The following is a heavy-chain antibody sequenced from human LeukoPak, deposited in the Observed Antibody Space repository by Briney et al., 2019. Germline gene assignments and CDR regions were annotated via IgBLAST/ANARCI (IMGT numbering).Heavy chain of an antibody. Sequence: SETLSLTCTVSGGSISSSSYYWGWIRQPPGKGLEWIGSIYYSGSTYYNPSLKSRVTISVDTSKNQFSLKLSSVTAADTAVYYCASLVVVAAHFDYWGQGTLVTVSS. CDR1: GGSISSSSYY. V-gene: IGHV4-39*01. CDR3: ASLVVVAAHFDY. CDR2: IYYSGST. D-gene: IGHD2-15*01. J-gene: IGHJ4*02.